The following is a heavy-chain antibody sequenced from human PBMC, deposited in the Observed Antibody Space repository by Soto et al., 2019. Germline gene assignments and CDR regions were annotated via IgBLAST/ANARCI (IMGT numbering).Heavy chain of an antibody. Sequence: QVQLVQSGAEVKKPGASVNVSCKASGYTFTSYDINWVRQATRQGLEYLGWMNPNSGNTAYVQKFQGRVTMTWDTSITTAYMELSSLRSEDTAVYFCARGIKYGAYSRWFDPWGQGTLVTVSS. D-gene: IGHD4-17*01. J-gene: IGHJ5*02. V-gene: IGHV1-8*01. CDR3: ARGIKYGAYSRWFDP. CDR2: MNPNSGNT. CDR1: GYTFTSYD.